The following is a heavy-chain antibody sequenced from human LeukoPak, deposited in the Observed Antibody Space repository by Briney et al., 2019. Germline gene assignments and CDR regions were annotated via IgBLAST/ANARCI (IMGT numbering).Heavy chain of an antibody. Sequence: PSETLSLTCTVSGGSISRYYWSWIRQPPGKGLEWLGYIYYSGSTNYNPSLKSRVTISVDTSKNQFSLKLSSVTAADTAVYYCARGLVPAAISIWFDPWGQGTLVTVSS. J-gene: IGHJ5*02. V-gene: IGHV4-59*08. CDR2: IYYSGST. CDR1: GGSISRYY. D-gene: IGHD2-2*01. CDR3: ARGLVPAAISIWFDP.